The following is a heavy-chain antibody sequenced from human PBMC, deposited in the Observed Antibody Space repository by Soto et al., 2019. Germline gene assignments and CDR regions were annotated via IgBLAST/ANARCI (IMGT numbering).Heavy chain of an antibody. Sequence: SETLSLTCAVYGGSFSGYYWSWIRQPPGKGLEWIGEINHSGSTNYNPSLKSRVTISVDTSKNQFSLKLTSVTAAETAVYYCVRTARQGAVAPHWFDRWGQGTQVTVSS. D-gene: IGHD2-21*02. CDR3: VRTARQGAVAPHWFDR. V-gene: IGHV4-34*01. CDR2: INHSGST. J-gene: IGHJ5*02. CDR1: GGSFSGYY.